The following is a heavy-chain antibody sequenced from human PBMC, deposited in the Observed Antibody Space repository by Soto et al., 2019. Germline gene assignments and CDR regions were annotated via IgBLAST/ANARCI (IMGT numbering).Heavy chain of an antibody. CDR2: INSDGSST. D-gene: IGHD3-3*01. CDR3: ARDPLYYDFWSGFIPDYYYYGMDV. CDR1: GFTFSSYW. V-gene: IGHV3-74*01. J-gene: IGHJ6*02. Sequence: GGSMRLSCAASGFTFSSYWMHWVRQAPGKGLVWVSRINSDGSSTSYADSVKGRFTISRDNAKNTLYLQMNSLRAEDTAVYYCARDPLYYDFWSGFIPDYYYYGMDVWGQGTTVTVSS.